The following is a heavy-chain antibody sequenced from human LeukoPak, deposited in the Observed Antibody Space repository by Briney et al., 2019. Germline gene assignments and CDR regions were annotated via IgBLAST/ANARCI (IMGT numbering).Heavy chain of an antibody. Sequence: PGGSLRLSCAASGFTFSSYAMSWVRQAPGRGLEWVSSIGDSGVPTYYADSVKGRFTISRDNSQNTLYLQMNSLGADDTAVYYCAKVATWTYFDSWGQGTLVTVSS. V-gene: IGHV3-23*01. D-gene: IGHD3/OR15-3a*01. CDR2: IGDSGVPT. CDR1: GFTFSSYA. J-gene: IGHJ4*02. CDR3: AKVATWTYFDS.